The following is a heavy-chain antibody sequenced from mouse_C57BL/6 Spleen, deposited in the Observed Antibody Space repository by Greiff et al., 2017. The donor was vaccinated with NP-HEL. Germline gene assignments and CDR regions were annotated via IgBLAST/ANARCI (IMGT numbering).Heavy chain of an antibody. CDR3: ATMAYNWYFDV. Sequence: QVQLKQSGAELARPGASVKLSCKASGYTFTSYGISWVKQRTGQGLEWIGEIYPRSGNTYYNEKFKGKATMTADKSSSTAYMELRSLTSEDSAVYFCATMAYNWYFDVWGTGTTVTVSS. V-gene: IGHV1-81*01. J-gene: IGHJ1*03. CDR1: GYTFTSYG. D-gene: IGHD1-1*02. CDR2: IYPRSGNT.